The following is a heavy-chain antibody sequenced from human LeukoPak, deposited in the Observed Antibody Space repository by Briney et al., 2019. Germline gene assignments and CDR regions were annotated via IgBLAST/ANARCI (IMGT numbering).Heavy chain of an antibody. J-gene: IGHJ4*02. D-gene: IGHD2-15*01. CDR1: GFAFSIYA. V-gene: IGHV3-23*01. Sequence: PGGSLRLSCAASGFAFSIYAMSWVRQAPGKGLEWISAVNTNGAATYYADSVKGRFTTSRDNSKNTVYLQMNSLKAEDTATYYCVKGGFNGDFDYWGQGTLVTVSS. CDR2: VNTNGAAT. CDR3: VKGGFNGDFDY.